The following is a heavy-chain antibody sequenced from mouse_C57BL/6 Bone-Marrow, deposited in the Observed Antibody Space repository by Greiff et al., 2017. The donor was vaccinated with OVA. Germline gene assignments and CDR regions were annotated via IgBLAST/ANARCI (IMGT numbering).Heavy chain of an antibody. Sequence: QVQLKQPGAELVMPGASVKLSCKASGYTFTSYWMHWVKQRPGQGLEWIGEIDPSDSYTNYNQKFKGKSTLTVDKSSSTAYMQLSSLTSEDSAVYYCARKGDSSGYYFDYWGQGTTLTVSS. V-gene: IGHV1-69*01. J-gene: IGHJ2*01. D-gene: IGHD3-2*02. CDR2: IDPSDSYT. CDR1: GYTFTSYW. CDR3: ARKGDSSGYYFDY.